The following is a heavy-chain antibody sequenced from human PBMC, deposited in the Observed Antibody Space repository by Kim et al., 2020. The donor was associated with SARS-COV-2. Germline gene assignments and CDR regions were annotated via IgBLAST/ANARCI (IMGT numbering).Heavy chain of an antibody. Sequence: GGSLRLSCAASGFTFSSYAMSWVRQAPGKGLEWVSAISGSGGSTYYADSVKGRFTISRDNSKNTLYLQMNSLRAEDTAVYYCALIRDRSGRINTMDVWGQGTTVTVSS. V-gene: IGHV3-23*01. J-gene: IGHJ6*02. D-gene: IGHD3-10*01. CDR2: ISGSGGST. CDR1: GFTFSSYA. CDR3: ALIRDRSGRINTMDV.